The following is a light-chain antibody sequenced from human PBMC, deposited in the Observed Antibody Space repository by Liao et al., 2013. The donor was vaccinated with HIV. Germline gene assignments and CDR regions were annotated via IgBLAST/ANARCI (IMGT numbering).Light chain of an antibody. CDR2: SDS. CDR3: QVWDNSSNRGV. V-gene: IGLV3-21*04. CDR1: NIGSKS. J-gene: IGLJ2*01. Sequence: SYELTQPPSVSVAPGKTARITCGGNNIGSKSVHWYQQKPGQAPVLVIYSDSDRPSGIPERFSASNSGNTATLTISRVEAGDEADYYCQVWDNSSNRGVFGGGTKLTVL.